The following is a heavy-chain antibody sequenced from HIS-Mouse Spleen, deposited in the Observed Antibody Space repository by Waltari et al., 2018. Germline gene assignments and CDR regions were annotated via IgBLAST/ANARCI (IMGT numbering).Heavy chain of an antibody. CDR1: GFTFSSYA. Sequence: EVQLLESGGGLVQPGGSLRLSCAASGFTFSSYAMSWVRQAPGKGGGGVSVSRGSGASTEYADSVKGRFTISRDNSKNTLYLQMNSLRAEDTAVYYCANPKSVAAAPQYFQHWGQGTLVTVSS. CDR3: ANPKSVAAAPQYFQH. V-gene: IGHV3-23*01. D-gene: IGHD2-2*01. J-gene: IGHJ1*01. CDR2: SRGSGAST.